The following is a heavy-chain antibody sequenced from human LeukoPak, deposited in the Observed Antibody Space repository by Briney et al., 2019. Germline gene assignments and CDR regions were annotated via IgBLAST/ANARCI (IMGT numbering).Heavy chain of an antibody. D-gene: IGHD1-26*01. Sequence: PGGSLRLSCAASRFNFNSFVMGWVRQPPGKGLEWVSSISTSSGYIFYADSLKGRVTISRDNAKNSLYLQMNSLRAEDTAVYYCARDVLVGTDAFDIWGQGTMVTVSS. CDR1: RFNFNSFV. J-gene: IGHJ3*02. V-gene: IGHV3-21*04. CDR2: ISTSSGYI. CDR3: ARDVLVGTDAFDI.